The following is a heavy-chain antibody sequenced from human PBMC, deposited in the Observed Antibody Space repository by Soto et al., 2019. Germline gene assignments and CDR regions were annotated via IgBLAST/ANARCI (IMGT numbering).Heavy chain of an antibody. V-gene: IGHV1-18*01. CDR1: GYTFTSYG. Sequence: QVQLVQSGAEVKKPGASVKVSCKASGYTFTSYGISWVRQAPGQGIKWMGWFSAHKGNTNYEQKFQGRVTMTTDTSTSTAYMELRSLRSDDPAVYYCARGGYDMLTGHRYFDYWGQGTLVTVSS. J-gene: IGHJ4*02. CDR2: FSAHKGNT. CDR3: ARGGYDMLTGHRYFDY. D-gene: IGHD3-9*01.